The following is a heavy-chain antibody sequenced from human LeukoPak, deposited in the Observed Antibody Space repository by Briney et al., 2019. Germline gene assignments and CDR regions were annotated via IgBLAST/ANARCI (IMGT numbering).Heavy chain of an antibody. CDR1: GVSISSYY. CDR2: IYYSGST. D-gene: IGHD1-7*01. V-gene: IGHV4-59*01. Sequence: SETLSLTCTVSGVSISSYYWSWVRQPPGKGLEWIGYIYYSGSTNYNPSLKSRVTISVDTSKNQFSLKLSSVTAADTAVYYCARDNWNYGSSMDVWGQGTTVTVSS. J-gene: IGHJ6*02. CDR3: ARDNWNYGSSMDV.